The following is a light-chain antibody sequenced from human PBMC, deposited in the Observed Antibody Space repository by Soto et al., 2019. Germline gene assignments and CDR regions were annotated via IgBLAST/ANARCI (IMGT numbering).Light chain of an antibody. CDR1: QSVTSK. CDR3: QQYRSSFST. V-gene: IGKV3-20*01. J-gene: IGKJ1*01. Sequence: EILLTQSPGTLSLSPGERATLSCRASQSVTSKLAWYRQTPGQAPRLLIHGASIRATGVPDRFSGSGSGTDFNLTISRLEPEDFAVYYCQQYRSSFSTFGPGTQVEI. CDR2: GAS.